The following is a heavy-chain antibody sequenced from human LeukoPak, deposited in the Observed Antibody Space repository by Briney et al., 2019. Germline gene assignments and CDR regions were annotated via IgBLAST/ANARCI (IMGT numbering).Heavy chain of an antibody. CDR3: ATSTGYYDFWSGYYEGYYFDY. J-gene: IGHJ4*02. D-gene: IGHD3-3*01. Sequence: GGSLRLSCAASGFTFSSYGMPWVRQAPGKGLEWVAVISYDGSNKYYADSVKGRFTISRDNSKNTLYLQMNSLRAEDTAVYYCATSTGYYDFWSGYYEGYYFDYWGQGTLVTVSS. CDR2: ISYDGSNK. V-gene: IGHV3-30*03. CDR1: GFTFSSYG.